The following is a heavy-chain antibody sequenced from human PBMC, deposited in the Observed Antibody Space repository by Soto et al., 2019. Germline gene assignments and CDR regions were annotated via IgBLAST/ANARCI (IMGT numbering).Heavy chain of an antibody. V-gene: IGHV3-23*01. CDR3: AKEVYDCRGGSCWRSVDY. CDR2: IRGSGTTT. Sequence: EVQLLESGGGLVQPGGSLRLSCAASGFTISDSAMNWVRQAPGKGLEWVSGIRGSGTTTYYADSVKGRFTISRDNSKSTLYLQMNSVTVEDTAVYYCAKEVYDCRGGSCWRSVDYWGQGTRVTVSS. J-gene: IGHJ4*02. D-gene: IGHD2-15*01. CDR1: GFTISDSA.